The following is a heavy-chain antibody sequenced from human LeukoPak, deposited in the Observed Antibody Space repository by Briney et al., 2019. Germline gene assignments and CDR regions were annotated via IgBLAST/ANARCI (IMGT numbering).Heavy chain of an antibody. CDR1: GFTFSSYA. V-gene: IGHV3-23*01. CDR2: ISGSGGST. Sequence: GGSLRLSCAASGFTFSSYAMSWVRQAPGKGLEWVSAISGSGGSTYYADSVKGRFTISRDNSKNTLYLQMNSLRAEDTAVYYCAKLSRDGDYLYYYYGMDVWGQGTTVTVSS. D-gene: IGHD4-17*01. CDR3: AKLSRDGDYLYYYYGMDV. J-gene: IGHJ6*02.